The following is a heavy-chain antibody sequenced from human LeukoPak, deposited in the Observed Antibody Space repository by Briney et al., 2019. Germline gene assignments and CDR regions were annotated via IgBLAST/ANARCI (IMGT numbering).Heavy chain of an antibody. D-gene: IGHD6-13*01. CDR3: AAGTAADH. CDR1: GVPFSDFY. CDR2: ISSSSSYT. V-gene: IGHV3-11*03. Sequence: GGSLRLSCVVSGVPFSDFYMNWIRQAPGKGLEWISYISSSSSYTDYAESVKGRFTISRDNAKSALYLEMNDLRVEDTAVYYCAAGTAADHWGQGTLVIVSS. J-gene: IGHJ4*02.